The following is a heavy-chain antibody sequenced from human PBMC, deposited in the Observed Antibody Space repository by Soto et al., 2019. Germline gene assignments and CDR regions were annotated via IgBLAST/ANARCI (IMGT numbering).Heavy chain of an antibody. CDR1: GGSISSYY. CDR2: IYYSGST. D-gene: IGHD3-22*01. CDR3: ALAIEGYYHASPRRDRFAP. V-gene: IGHV4-59*01. Sequence: SETLSLTCTVSGGSISSYYWSWIRQPPGKGLEWIGYIYYSGSTNYNPSLKSRVTISVDTSKNQFSLKLSSVTAADTAVYYCALAIEGYYHASPRRDRFAPWGQAPLVT. J-gene: IGHJ5*02.